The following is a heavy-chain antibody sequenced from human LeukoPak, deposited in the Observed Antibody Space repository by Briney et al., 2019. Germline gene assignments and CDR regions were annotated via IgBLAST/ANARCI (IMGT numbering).Heavy chain of an antibody. CDR3: AKDVGKWESLHFFDY. CDR1: GFTVSSNY. V-gene: IGHV3-23*01. J-gene: IGHJ4*02. CDR2: ISGSGAST. D-gene: IGHD1-26*01. Sequence: PGGSLRLSCAASGFTVSSNYMSWVRQAPGKGLEWLSGISGSGASTYYADSVTGRFTISRDNSRNTLYLQMNSLRGDDTAVYYCAKDVGKWESLHFFDYWGQGTLVTVSS.